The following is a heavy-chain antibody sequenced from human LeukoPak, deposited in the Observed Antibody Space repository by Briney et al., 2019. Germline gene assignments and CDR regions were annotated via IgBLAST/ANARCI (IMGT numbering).Heavy chain of an antibody. D-gene: IGHD3-16*01. Sequence: GASVNVSCKSSGYTFTVYYMHWGRQAPGQGLEWMGWINPNSGGTNYAQKFQGRVTMTRDTSISTAYMELSRLRSDDTAVYYCARVGLADPWGQGTLVTVSS. CDR2: INPNSGGT. CDR3: ARVGLADP. J-gene: IGHJ5*02. CDR1: GYTFTVYY. V-gene: IGHV1-2*02.